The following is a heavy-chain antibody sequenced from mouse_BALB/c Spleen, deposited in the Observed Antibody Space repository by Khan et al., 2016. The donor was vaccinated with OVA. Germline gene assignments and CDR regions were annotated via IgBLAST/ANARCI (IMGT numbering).Heavy chain of an antibody. V-gene: IGHV5-6*02. CDR3: ASHLAGSFAY. D-gene: IGHD1-1*01. CDR1: GFTFSSYS. Sequence: DVMLVESGGDLVKPGGSLKLSCAASGFTFSSYSMSWVRQTPDKRLEWVATISSGGGYTNYPDSVKGRFTISRDNAKTTLYLQMSSLKSEDTAMYYCASHLAGSFAYWGQGTLVTVSA. CDR2: ISSGGGYT. J-gene: IGHJ3*01.